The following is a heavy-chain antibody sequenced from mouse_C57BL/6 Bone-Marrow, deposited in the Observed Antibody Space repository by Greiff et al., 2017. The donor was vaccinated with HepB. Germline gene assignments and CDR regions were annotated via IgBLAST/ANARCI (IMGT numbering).Heavy chain of an antibody. Sequence: QVQLQQPGAELVKPGASVKLSCKASGYTFTSYWMHWVKQRPGQGLEWIGMIHPNSGSTNYNEKFKSKVTLTVDKSSSTAYMQLSSLTSEDSAVYYCARGATVVATGYFDYWGQGTTLTVSS. CDR1: GYTFTSYW. CDR3: ARGATVVATGYFDY. D-gene: IGHD1-1*01. CDR2: IHPNSGST. J-gene: IGHJ2*01. V-gene: IGHV1-64*01.